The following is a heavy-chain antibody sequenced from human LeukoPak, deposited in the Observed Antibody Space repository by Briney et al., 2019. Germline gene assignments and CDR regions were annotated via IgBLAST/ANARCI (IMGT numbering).Heavy chain of an antibody. CDR3: ARDYYGSGRGYMDV. Sequence: GGSLRLSCAASGFTFSSYAISWVRQAPGQGLEWMGGIIPIFGTANYAQKFQGRVTITADKSTSTAYMELSSLRSEDTAVYYCARDYYGSGRGYMDVWGKGTTVTISS. CDR1: GFTFSSYA. V-gene: IGHV1-69*06. D-gene: IGHD3-10*01. J-gene: IGHJ6*03. CDR2: IIPIFGTA.